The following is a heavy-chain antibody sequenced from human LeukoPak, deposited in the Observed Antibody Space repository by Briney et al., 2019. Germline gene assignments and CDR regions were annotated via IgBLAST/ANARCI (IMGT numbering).Heavy chain of an antibody. Sequence: SETLSLTCTVSGGSISSSSYYWGWIRQPPGKGLEWIGSIYYSGSTYYNPSLKSRVTISVDKSKNQFSLKLSSVTAADTAVYYCARARGNSSPYFDYWGQGTLVTVSS. CDR1: GGSISSSSYY. J-gene: IGHJ4*02. CDR2: IYYSGST. V-gene: IGHV4-39*07. CDR3: ARARGNSSPYFDY. D-gene: IGHD6-13*01.